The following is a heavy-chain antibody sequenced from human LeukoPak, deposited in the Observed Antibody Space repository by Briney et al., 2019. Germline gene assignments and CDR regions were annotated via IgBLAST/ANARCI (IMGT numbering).Heavy chain of an antibody. V-gene: IGHV1-46*01. Sequence: ASVKVSCKASGYTFTSYYMHWVRQAPGQGLEWMGIINPSGDSTSYAQKFQGRVTMTRDMSTSTDYMELSSLRSEDTAVYYCARARRKQQLGPGGYDAFDIWGQGTMVTVSS. CDR3: ARARRKQQLGPGGYDAFDI. D-gene: IGHD6-13*01. CDR1: GYTFTSYY. CDR2: INPSGDST. J-gene: IGHJ3*02.